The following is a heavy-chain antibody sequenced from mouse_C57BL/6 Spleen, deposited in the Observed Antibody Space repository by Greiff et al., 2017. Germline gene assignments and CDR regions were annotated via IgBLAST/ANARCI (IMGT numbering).Heavy chain of an antibody. D-gene: IGHD1-1*01. CDR2: IDPSDSYT. CDR3: ARRTTVVASDY. V-gene: IGHV1-50*01. CDR1: GYTFTSYW. Sequence: QVQLQQPGAELVKPGASVTLSCKASGYTFTSYWMQWVKQRPGQGLEWIGEIDPSDSYTNYNQKFKGKATLTVDTSSSTAYMQLSSLTSEDSAVYYCARRTTVVASDYWGQGTTLTVSS. J-gene: IGHJ2*01.